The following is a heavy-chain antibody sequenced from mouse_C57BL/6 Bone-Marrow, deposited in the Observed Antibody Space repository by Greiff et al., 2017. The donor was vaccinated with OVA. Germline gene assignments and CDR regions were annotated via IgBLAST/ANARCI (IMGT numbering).Heavy chain of an antibody. CDR3: ARHEDDYDGDWYFDV. V-gene: IGHV1-62-2*01. CDR2: FYPGSGSI. J-gene: IGHJ1*03. Sequence: QVHVKQSGAELVKPGASVKLSCKASGYTFTEYTIHWVKQRSGQGLEWIGWFYPGSGSIKYNEKFKDKATLTADKSSSTVYMELSRLTSEDSAVYFCARHEDDYDGDWYFDVWGTGTTVTVSS. CDR1: GYTFTEYT. D-gene: IGHD2-4*01.